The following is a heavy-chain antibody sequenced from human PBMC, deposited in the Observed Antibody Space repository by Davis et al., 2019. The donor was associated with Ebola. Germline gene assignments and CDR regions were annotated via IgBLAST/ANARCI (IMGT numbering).Heavy chain of an antibody. V-gene: IGHV4-34*01. CDR2: INHRGST. J-gene: IGHJ4*02. Sequence: SETLSLTCAVYGGSFSGYYWSWIRQPPGKGLEWIGEINHRGSTSYNPSLKSRVTISVDTSKNQFSLKLSSVTAADTAVYYCARTVTTYYYDSSGYYSVYYFDYWGQGTLVTVSS. D-gene: IGHD3-22*01. CDR1: GGSFSGYY. CDR3: ARTVTTYYYDSSGYYSVYYFDY.